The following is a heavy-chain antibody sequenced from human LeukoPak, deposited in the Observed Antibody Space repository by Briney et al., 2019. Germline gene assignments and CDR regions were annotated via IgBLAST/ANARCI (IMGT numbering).Heavy chain of an antibody. CDR2: INHSGST. Sequence: SETLSLTCAVYGGSFSGYYWSWIRQPPGKGLEWIGEINHSGSTDYNPSLKSRVTISVDTSKNQFSLKLSSVTAADTAVYYCASRPIRYFDWLLSRDAFDIWGQGTMVTVSS. J-gene: IGHJ3*02. V-gene: IGHV4-34*01. D-gene: IGHD3-9*01. CDR1: GGSFSGYY. CDR3: ASRPIRYFDWLLSRDAFDI.